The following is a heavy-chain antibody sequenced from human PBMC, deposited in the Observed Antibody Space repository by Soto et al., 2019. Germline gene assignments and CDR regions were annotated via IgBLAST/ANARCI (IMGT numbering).Heavy chain of an antibody. D-gene: IGHD3-3*01. CDR2: IWYDGSNK. CDR3: ARDLEHYDFWSGSIGYYYYGMDV. V-gene: IGHV3-33*01. J-gene: IGHJ6*02. Sequence: GGSLRLSCAASGFTFSSYGMHWVRQAPGKGLEWVAVIWYDGSNKYYADSVKGRFTISRDNSKNTLYLQMNSLRAEDTAVYYCARDLEHYDFWSGSIGYYYYGMDVWGHGTTVTVSS. CDR1: GFTFSSYG.